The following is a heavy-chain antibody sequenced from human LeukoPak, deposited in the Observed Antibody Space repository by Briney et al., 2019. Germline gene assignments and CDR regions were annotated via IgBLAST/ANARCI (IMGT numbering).Heavy chain of an antibody. CDR1: GGTFSSYA. V-gene: IGHV1-69*05. CDR3: ARTKPRSGHSSGWYGFDY. CDR2: IIPIFGTA. Sequence: SVKVSCKASGGTFSSYAISWVRQAPGQGLEWMGGIIPIFGTANYAQKFQGRVTITTDESTSTAYMELSSLRSEDTAVYYCARTKPRSGHSSGWYGFDYWGQGTLVTVSS. J-gene: IGHJ4*02. D-gene: IGHD6-19*01.